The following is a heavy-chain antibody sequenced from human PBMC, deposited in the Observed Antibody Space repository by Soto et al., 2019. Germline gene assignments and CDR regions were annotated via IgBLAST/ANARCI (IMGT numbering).Heavy chain of an antibody. CDR2: IDPSDSYT. CDR3: ARHTDTPVVVVAAIND. D-gene: IGHD2-15*01. J-gene: IGHJ4*02. CDR1: GYSFTSYW. Sequence: PGESLKISCKGSGYSFTSYWISWVRQMPGKGLEWMGRIDPSDSYTNYSPSFQGHVTISADKSISTAYLQWSSLKASDTAMYYCARHTDTPVVVVAAINDWGQGTLVSVSS. V-gene: IGHV5-10-1*01.